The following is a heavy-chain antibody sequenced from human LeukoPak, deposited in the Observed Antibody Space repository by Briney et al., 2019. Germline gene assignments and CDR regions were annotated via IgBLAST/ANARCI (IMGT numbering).Heavy chain of an antibody. CDR2: MSSDGNKK. CDR1: GFTLNNYA. CDR3: ARENHYNTGGYYDDAFDI. Sequence: PGGSLRLSCAASGFTLNNYAMHWVRQAPGKGLEWLAIMSSDGNKKYYADSVEGRFTFSRDSSDKTLYLQMNSLRPEDTGVYYCARENHYNTGGYYDDAFDIWGHGTMVTVSS. D-gene: IGHD3-22*01. V-gene: IGHV3-30*04. J-gene: IGHJ3*02.